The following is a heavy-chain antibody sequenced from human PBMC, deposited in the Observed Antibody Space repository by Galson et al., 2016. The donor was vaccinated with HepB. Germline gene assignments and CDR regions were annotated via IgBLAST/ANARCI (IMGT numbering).Heavy chain of an antibody. Sequence: SLRLSCAGSGFTFSANYMNWIRQAPGKGLEWIAYISTTGITRYYADSVKGRFTISRDNANSSLYLQMDSLRPGDTAVYFCARDSTDWYGFDHWGQGILVTVSS. CDR3: ARDSTDWYGFDH. J-gene: IGHJ4*02. CDR1: GFTFSANY. CDR2: ISTTGITR. D-gene: IGHD6-19*01. V-gene: IGHV3-11*04.